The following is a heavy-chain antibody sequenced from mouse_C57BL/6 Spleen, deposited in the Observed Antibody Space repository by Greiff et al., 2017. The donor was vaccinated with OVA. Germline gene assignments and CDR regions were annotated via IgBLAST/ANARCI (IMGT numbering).Heavy chain of an antibody. Sequence: VQLKQSGAELVRPGASVKLSCPASGFNIKDDYMHWVKQRPDQGLAWIGWIDPENGDTEYASKFQGKATITADTSSNTAYLQLSSLTSEDTAVYYCTPLPFAYWGQGTLVTVAA. CDR2: IDPENGDT. J-gene: IGHJ3*01. V-gene: IGHV14-4*01. CDR3: TPLPFAY. CDR1: GFNIKDDY.